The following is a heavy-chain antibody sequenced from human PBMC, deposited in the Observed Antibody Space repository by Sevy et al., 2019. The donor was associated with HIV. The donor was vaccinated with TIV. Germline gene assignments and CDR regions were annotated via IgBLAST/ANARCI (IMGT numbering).Heavy chain of an antibody. V-gene: IGHV3-21*01. J-gene: IGHJ4*02. CDR2: ISSSSSYI. Sequence: GVSLRLSCAASGFTFSTYTMNWVRQAPGKGLEWVSSISSSSSYIYYADSVKGRFTISRDNAKNSLYLQMNSLRVEDTAVYYCARAAYYCSTTSCYIDYWGQGTLVTVSS. CDR1: GFTFSTYT. CDR3: ARAAYYCSTTSCYIDY. D-gene: IGHD2-2*02.